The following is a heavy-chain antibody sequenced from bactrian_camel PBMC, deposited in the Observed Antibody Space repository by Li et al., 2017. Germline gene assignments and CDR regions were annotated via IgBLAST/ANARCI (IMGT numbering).Heavy chain of an antibody. D-gene: IGHD2*01. CDR1: LYAYSTYC. CDR3: AAQGGIWYSCLMAAYSY. CDR2: IDWDGIT. J-gene: IGHJ4*01. Sequence: QLVESGRGSVQAGGSLRLSCSTSLYAYSTYCLAWFRQAPGKEREGVAKIDWDGITSYADTAKGRFIISQDNAKNTLYLQMNSLKPEDTAMYYCAAQGGIWYSCLMAAYSYWGQGTQVTVS. V-gene: IGHV3S26*01.